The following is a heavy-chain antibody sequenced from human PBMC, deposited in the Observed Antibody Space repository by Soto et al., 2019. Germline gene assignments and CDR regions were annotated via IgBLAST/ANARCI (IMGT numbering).Heavy chain of an antibody. J-gene: IGHJ5*02. CDR1: GFSLSTSEVG. CDR2: IYWDDDE. V-gene: IGHV2-5*02. CDR3: ARLVEMATISWFDP. Sequence: QITLKESGPALVKPTQTLTLTCTFSGFSLSTSEVGVGWIRQPPGKALEWLALIYWDDDERHSPSLKSRLTIPKDTSKNPVVLTMTNMDPVDTATYYCARLVEMATISWFDPWGQGTLVTVSS. D-gene: IGHD3-3*02.